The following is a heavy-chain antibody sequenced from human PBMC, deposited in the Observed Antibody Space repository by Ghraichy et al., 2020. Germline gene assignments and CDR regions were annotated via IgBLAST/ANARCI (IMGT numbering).Heavy chain of an antibody. CDR1: GGSISGYY. Sequence: SETLSLTCTVSGGSISGYYWSWIRQPPGKGLEWIGYIFYTGSTNYNPSLKSRVTISADTSKNQFSLKLSSVTAADTAVYYCARARDYGDYLYWGQGILVTVSS. V-gene: IGHV4-59*01. D-gene: IGHD4-17*01. CDR3: ARARDYGDYLY. J-gene: IGHJ4*02. CDR2: IFYTGST.